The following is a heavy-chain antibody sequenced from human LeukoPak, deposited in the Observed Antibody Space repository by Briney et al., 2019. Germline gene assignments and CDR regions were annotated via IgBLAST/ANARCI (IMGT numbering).Heavy chain of an antibody. V-gene: IGHV4-39*07. CDR1: GDSISSNSYY. J-gene: IGHJ4*02. Sequence: SETLSLTCTVSGDSISSNSYYWGWIRQPPGKGLEWIGSIYYSGSTYYNPSLKSRVTISVDTSKNQFSLKLSSVTAADTAMYYCARDVGARLPGYWGQGILVTVS. D-gene: IGHD6-6*01. CDR2: IYYSGST. CDR3: ARDVGARLPGY.